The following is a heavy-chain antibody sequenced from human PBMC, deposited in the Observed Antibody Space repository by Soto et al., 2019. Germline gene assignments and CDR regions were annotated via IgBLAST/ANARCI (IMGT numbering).Heavy chain of an antibody. CDR1: GFTFSSYD. CDR2: IGTAGDP. CDR3: ARWEGGPYYYGMDV. V-gene: IGHV3-13*05. D-gene: IGHD1-26*01. J-gene: IGHJ6*02. Sequence: PGGSLKISFAASGFTFSSYDMHWGPPTTGKGLEWVSAIGTAGDPYYPGSVKGRFTISRENAKNSLYLQMNSLRAGDTAVYYCARWEGGPYYYGMDVWGQGTTVTVSS.